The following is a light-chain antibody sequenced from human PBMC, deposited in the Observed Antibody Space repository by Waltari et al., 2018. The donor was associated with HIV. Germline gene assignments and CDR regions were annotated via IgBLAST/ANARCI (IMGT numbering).Light chain of an antibody. Sequence: SVLTQPPSLSGAPGQRVPISCTGRSSNIGARFDVHWYQQLPGTAPKLLIYGNNNRPSGVPDRFSGSKSGTSASLAITGLQAEDEADYYCQSYDSSLSGSVFGGGTKLTVL. V-gene: IGLV1-40*01. CDR3: QSYDSSLSGSV. J-gene: IGLJ2*01. CDR2: GNN. CDR1: SSNIGARFD.